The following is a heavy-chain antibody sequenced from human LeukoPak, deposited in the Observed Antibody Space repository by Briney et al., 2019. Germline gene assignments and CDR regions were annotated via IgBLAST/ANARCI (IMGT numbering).Heavy chain of an antibody. CDR1: GYTFTSYD. D-gene: IGHD5-18*01. J-gene: IGHJ3*02. V-gene: IGHV1-8*01. CDR2: MNPNSGNT. CDR3: ARVDTWIQLWLGAFDI. Sequence: GASVKVSCKASGYTFTSYDINWVRQATGQGLEWMGWMNPNSGNTGYAQKFQGRVTMTRNTSISTAYMELSRLRSDDTAVYYCARVDTWIQLWLGAFDIWGQGTMVTVSS.